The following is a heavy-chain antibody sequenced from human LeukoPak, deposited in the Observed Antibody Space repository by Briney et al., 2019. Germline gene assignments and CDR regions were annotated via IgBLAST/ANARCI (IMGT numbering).Heavy chain of an antibody. D-gene: IGHD3-10*01. J-gene: IGHJ4*02. CDR1: GGSITTDY. Sequence: PSETLSLTCTVSGGSITTDYWSWIRQPPGKGLERIGYISDTGNTIYNTPPERRASISVDTSKKQFSLKLSSVTAADTAVYYCARHTIRGVVFDYWGRGTRVTVSS. CDR3: ARHTIRGVVFDY. CDR2: ISDTGNT. V-gene: IGHV4-59*08.